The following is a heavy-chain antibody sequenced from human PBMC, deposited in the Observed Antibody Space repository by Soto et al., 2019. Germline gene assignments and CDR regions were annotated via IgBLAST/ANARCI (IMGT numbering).Heavy chain of an antibody. CDR3: ARAEVDY. CDR2: MTSDGRTT. J-gene: IGHJ4*02. CDR1: VFTFGNYW. V-gene: IGHV3-74*01. Sequence: GGALRLSCAASVFTFGNYWRHWVRQAPGKGPEWVSRMTSDGRTTDYADSVKGRVTVSRDNAKNTLYLQMNSLRAEDTAVYYCARAEVDYWGPGTLVTVSS.